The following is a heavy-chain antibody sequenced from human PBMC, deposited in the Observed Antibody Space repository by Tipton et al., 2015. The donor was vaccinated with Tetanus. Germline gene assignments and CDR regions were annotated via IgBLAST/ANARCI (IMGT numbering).Heavy chain of an antibody. CDR1: GFSFSSYG. CDR3: ARDHTFTISQSRGGLDS. V-gene: IGHV3-33*01. J-gene: IGHJ4*02. D-gene: IGHD3-10*01. CDR2: IWNDGSNK. Sequence: SLRLSCAASGFSFSSYGMHWVRQAPGKGLEWVAIIWNDGSNKYYADSVKGRFTISRDNSKNTLYLQMSSLRDEDTAVYYCARDHTFTISQSRGGLDSGGQGTLVTVSA.